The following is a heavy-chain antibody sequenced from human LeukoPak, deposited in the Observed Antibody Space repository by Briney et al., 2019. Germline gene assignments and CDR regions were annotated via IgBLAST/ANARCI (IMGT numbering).Heavy chain of an antibody. V-gene: IGHV3-7*03. Sequence: QPGGSLRLSCAASGFTFGSYWMSWVRQAPGKGLEWVANMKEDGSEKYYVDSVKGRFTISRDSAKKSLYLQMNSLRAEDTAVYYCAKDREYGGNSSAEDYWGQGTLVTVSS. J-gene: IGHJ4*02. D-gene: IGHD4-23*01. CDR3: AKDREYGGNSSAEDY. CDR1: GFTFGSYW. CDR2: MKEDGSEK.